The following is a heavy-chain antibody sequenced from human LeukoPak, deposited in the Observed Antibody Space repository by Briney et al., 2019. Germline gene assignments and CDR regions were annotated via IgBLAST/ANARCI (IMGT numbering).Heavy chain of an antibody. V-gene: IGHV3-73*01. Sequence: PGGSLRLSCAASGFTFSGSAMHWVRRASGKGLEWVGRIRSKANSYATAYAASVKGRFTISRDDSKNTAYLQMNSLKTEDTAVYYCTRLGITGTKVYWGQGTLVTVSS. J-gene: IGHJ4*02. CDR3: TRLGITGTKVY. D-gene: IGHD1/OR15-1a*01. CDR2: IRSKANSYAT. CDR1: GFTFSGSA.